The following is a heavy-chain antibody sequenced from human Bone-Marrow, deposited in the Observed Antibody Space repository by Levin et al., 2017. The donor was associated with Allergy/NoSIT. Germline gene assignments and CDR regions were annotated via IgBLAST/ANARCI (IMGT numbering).Heavy chain of an antibody. J-gene: IGHJ4*02. CDR3: ARDFEGQLNS. CDR1: GSTFSTYS. D-gene: IGHD6-6*01. CDR2: ISSGSRYI. Sequence: GGSLRLSCAASGSTFSTYSMNWVRQAPGKGLEWVSSISSGSRYIYYADSVKGRSTISSDAARHSLYLQMNSLRAKDTALYYCARDFEGQLNSWGQGHLVTVSA. V-gene: IGHV3-21*06.